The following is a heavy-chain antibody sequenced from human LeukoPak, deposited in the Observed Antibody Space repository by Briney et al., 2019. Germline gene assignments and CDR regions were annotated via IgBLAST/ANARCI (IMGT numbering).Heavy chain of an antibody. CDR2: IDAGNGDT. V-gene: IGHV1-3*01. Sequence: ASVKVSCKASGYTFSDYAMHWVRQAPGQRFEWMGWIDAGNGDTRYSQKFQGRVTITRDTSASTAYMELSSLRSEDTAVYYCARAVALREWELLRYWGQGTLVTVSS. CDR1: GYTFSDYA. CDR3: ARAVALREWELLRY. J-gene: IGHJ4*02. D-gene: IGHD1-26*01.